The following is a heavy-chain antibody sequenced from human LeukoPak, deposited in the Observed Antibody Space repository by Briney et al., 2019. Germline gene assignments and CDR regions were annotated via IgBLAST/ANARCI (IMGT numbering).Heavy chain of an antibody. CDR2: IYYSGST. V-gene: IGHV4-59*08. CDR1: GGSISSYY. CDR3: ARHLERGVTAAGFDP. D-gene: IGHD3-10*01. Sequence: SETLSLTCTVSGGSISSYYWSWIRQPPGKGLEWIGYIYYSGSTNYDPSLKSRVTISVDTSKNQFSLKLSSVTAADTAMYYCARHLERGVTAAGFDPWGQGTLVTVSS. J-gene: IGHJ5*02.